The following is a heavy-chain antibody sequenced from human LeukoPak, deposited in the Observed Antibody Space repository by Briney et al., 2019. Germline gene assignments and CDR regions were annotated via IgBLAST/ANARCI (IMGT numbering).Heavy chain of an antibody. CDR3: ARANFLYCSSTSCLIDY. CDR2: INPNSGGT. CDR1: GYTFTDYY. J-gene: IGHJ4*02. V-gene: IGHV1-2*04. Sequence: EASVKVSCKASGYTFTDYYMHWVRLAPGQGLEWMGWINPNSGGTNYVQKFQGWVTMTRDTSINTAYMELSRLTSDDTAVYYCARANFLYCSSTSCLIDYWGQGALVTVSS. D-gene: IGHD2-2*01.